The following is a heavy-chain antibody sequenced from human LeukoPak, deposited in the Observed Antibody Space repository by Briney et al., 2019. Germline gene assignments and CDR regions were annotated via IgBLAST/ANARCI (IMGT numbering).Heavy chain of an antibody. J-gene: IGHJ6*04. CDR3: ARGYYGSGSLWGMDV. CDR1: GGSISSSNW. D-gene: IGHD3-10*01. Sequence: PSGTLSLTCAVSGGSISSSNWWCWGRQPPGKGLGWIGEIYHSGSTNYNPSLKSRVTISVDKSKNQFSLKLSSVTAADTAVYYCARGYYGSGSLWGMDVWGKGTTVTVSS. V-gene: IGHV4-4*02. CDR2: IYHSGST.